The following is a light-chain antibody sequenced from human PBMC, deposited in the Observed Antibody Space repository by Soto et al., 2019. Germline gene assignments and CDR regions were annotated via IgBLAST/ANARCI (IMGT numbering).Light chain of an antibody. V-gene: IGKV3-11*01. Sequence: EIVLTQSPATLSLSPGERATLSCRASRSVTTYLAWYQQKPGQAPRLLIYDASNRATGIPARFSGSGSGTDFTLTISSLEPEDFAVYYCQQRLDWPLTFGGGTKVEIK. CDR2: DAS. CDR3: QQRLDWPLT. CDR1: RSVTTY. J-gene: IGKJ4*01.